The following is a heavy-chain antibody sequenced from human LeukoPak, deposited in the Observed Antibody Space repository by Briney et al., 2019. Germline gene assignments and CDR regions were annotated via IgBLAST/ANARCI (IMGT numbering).Heavy chain of an antibody. J-gene: IGHJ5*02. Sequence: PGGSLRLSCVASGFPFSSYWMTWVRQAPGKGLEWVANIKQDGSKKSYVDSVKGRFTISRDNAKNSLYLQMNSLGAEDTAVYYCARDLTFTYAWGQGTLVTVSS. CDR3: ARDLTFTYA. V-gene: IGHV3-7*01. CDR1: GFPFSSYW. D-gene: IGHD3-16*01. CDR2: IKQDGSKK.